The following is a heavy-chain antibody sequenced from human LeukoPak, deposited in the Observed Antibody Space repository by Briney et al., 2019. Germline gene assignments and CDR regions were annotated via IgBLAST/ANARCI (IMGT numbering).Heavy chain of an antibody. J-gene: IGHJ4*02. D-gene: IGHD1-26*01. Sequence: GGSLRLSCAASGFTFSSYGMNWVRQAPGKGLEWVSYISTGSSTIYYADSVEGRFTISRDNAKNSLYLQMNSLRAEDTAVYYCAKDMSGSYSPPDYWGQGTLVTVSS. CDR3: AKDMSGSYSPPDY. CDR2: ISTGSSTI. CDR1: GFTFSSYG. V-gene: IGHV3-48*01.